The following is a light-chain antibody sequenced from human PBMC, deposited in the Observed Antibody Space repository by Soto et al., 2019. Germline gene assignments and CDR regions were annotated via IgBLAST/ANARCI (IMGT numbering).Light chain of an antibody. J-gene: IGKJ4*01. CDR1: QYITTY. CDR3: QQFYTVPLS. CDR2: TTS. V-gene: IGKV1-39*01. Sequence: DIQMTQSPSSLYASVGDRITITCRASQYITTYVNWYQQKPGKAPKVLIYTTSTLESGVQSRFSGSGSGTEFTLTISSLHPEDFATYDCQQFYTVPLSFGGGTKVEMK.